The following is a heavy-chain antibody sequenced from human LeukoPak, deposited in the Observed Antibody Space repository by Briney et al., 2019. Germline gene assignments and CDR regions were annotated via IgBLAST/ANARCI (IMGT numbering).Heavy chain of an antibody. CDR2: IIPILGIA. CDR3: ARGGFGELFDC. CDR1: GGTFSSYA. V-gene: IGHV1-69*04. J-gene: IGHJ4*02. D-gene: IGHD3-10*01. Sequence: SVKVSCKASGGTFSSYAISWVRQAPGQGLEWMGRIIPILGIANYAQKFQGRVTITADKSTSTAYMELSSLRSEDTAVYYCARGGFGELFDCWGQGTLVTVSS.